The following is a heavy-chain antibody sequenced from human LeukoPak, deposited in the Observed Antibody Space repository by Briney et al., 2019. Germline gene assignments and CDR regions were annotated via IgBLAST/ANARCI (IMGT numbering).Heavy chain of an antibody. CDR2: ISGSGGST. D-gene: IGHD6-6*01. Sequence: QPGGSLRLSCVASGFTFSSCAMSWVRQAPGKGLEWVSTISGSGGSTYYADSVKGRFTISRDNSKNTLYLQMNSLRAEDTDVYYCAKDVVRVSSKGWFDPWGQGTLVSVSS. CDR1: GFTFSSCA. V-gene: IGHV3-23*01. J-gene: IGHJ5*02. CDR3: AKDVVRVSSKGWFDP.